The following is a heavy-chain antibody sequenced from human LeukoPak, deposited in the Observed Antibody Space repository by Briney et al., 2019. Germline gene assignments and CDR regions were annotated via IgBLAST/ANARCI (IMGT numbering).Heavy chain of an antibody. CDR3: ARPHSSSLFPPPHADY. CDR2: ISTTSSYM. Sequence: GGSLRLSCAASGFTFSSYGMNWVRQAPGKGLEWVSFISTTSSYMYYADSVKGRFTISRDNAKNSLYLQMNSLRAEDTAIYYCARPHSSSLFPPPHADYWGPGTLVTVSS. J-gene: IGHJ4*02. CDR1: GFTFSSYG. V-gene: IGHV3-21*04. D-gene: IGHD6-13*01.